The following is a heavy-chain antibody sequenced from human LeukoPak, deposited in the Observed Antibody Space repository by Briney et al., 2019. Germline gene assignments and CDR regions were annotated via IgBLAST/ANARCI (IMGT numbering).Heavy chain of an antibody. V-gene: IGHV3-74*01. Sequence: PGGSVRLSCAASGFTFSSYWMEWVRQAPGKGLVWVSRINSDGSSTSYADSVKGRFTISRDNAKNTLYLQMNSLRAEDTAVYYCAKEIYGDPTGGRFQHWGQGTLVTVSS. J-gene: IGHJ1*01. CDR2: INSDGSST. CDR1: GFTFSSYW. CDR3: AKEIYGDPTGGRFQH. D-gene: IGHD4-17*01.